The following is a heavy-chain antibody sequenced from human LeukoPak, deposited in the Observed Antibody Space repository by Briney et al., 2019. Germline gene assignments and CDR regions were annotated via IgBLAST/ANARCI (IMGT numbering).Heavy chain of an antibody. CDR3: ARDSQHLNFDY. Sequence: GGSLRLSCAASGFTFSNYWMNWVRQAPGKGLDWAANIKEDGSEKYYVDSVKGRFTISRDNAKNSLYLQMNSLRAEDTAVYYCARDSQHLNFDYWGQGTLVTVSS. V-gene: IGHV3-7*04. D-gene: IGHD3-3*02. CDR1: GFTFSNYW. CDR2: IKEDGSEK. J-gene: IGHJ4*02.